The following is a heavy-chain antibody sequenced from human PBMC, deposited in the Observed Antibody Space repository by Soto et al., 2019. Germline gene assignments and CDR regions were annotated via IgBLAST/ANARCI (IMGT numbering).Heavy chain of an antibody. J-gene: IGHJ6*02. CDR3: TRDVGAPVYNYDMDV. CDR1: GGNFGIYA. CDR2: IIPTVGTT. Sequence: QVQLEQSGAEVKKPGSSVKVSCKPSGGNFGIYAITWVRQAPGQGLRWVGGIIPTVGTTHYAQKFEGRVSITADESTGRVYMELSSLTSDDTAIYYCTRDVGAPVYNYDMDVWGQGTTVTVSS. V-gene: IGHV1-69*01. D-gene: IGHD2-15*01.